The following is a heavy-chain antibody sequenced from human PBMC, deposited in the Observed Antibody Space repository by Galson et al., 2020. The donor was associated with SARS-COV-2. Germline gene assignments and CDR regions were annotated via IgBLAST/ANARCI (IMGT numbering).Heavy chain of an antibody. Sequence: SETLSLTCTVSGGSISSSSYYWGWVRQPPGKGLEWTGSIFYSGTTYYSPSLKSRVSLSVDTSKNQFSLELRSVTAADTAVYYCGRHGLRGRGFYYWFDSWGQGTLVTVSS. CDR1: GGSISSSSYY. J-gene: IGHJ5*01. CDR2: IFYSGTT. V-gene: IGHV4-39*01. CDR3: GRHGLRGRGFYYWFDS. D-gene: IGHD3-22*01.